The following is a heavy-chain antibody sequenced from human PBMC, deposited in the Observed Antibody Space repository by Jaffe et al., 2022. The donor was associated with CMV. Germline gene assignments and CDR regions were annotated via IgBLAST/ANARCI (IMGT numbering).Heavy chain of an antibody. V-gene: IGHV3-33*08. CDR2: IWYDGSNK. D-gene: IGHD4-17*01. Sequence: QVQLVESGGGVVQPGRSLRLSCAASGFTFSSYGMHWVRQAPGKGLEWVAVIWYDGSNKYYADSVKGRFTISRDNSKNTLYLQMNSLRAEDTAVYYCARDDYGDYGAYYYYYYMDVWGKGTTVTVSS. J-gene: IGHJ6*03. CDR1: GFTFSSYG. CDR3: ARDDYGDYGAYYYYYYMDV.